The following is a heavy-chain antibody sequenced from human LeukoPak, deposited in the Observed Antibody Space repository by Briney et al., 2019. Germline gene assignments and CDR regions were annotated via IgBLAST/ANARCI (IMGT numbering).Heavy chain of an antibody. D-gene: IGHD5-12*01. CDR1: GYTFTSYA. CDR2: INAGNGNT. CDR3: ARVRGYSGYDRFDY. J-gene: IGHJ4*02. Sequence: ASVKVSCKASGYTFTSYAMHWVRQAPGQRLEWMGWINAGNGNTKYSQKFQGRVTITRDTSASTAYMELSSLRSEDTAVYYCARVRGYSGYDRFDYWGQGTLVTVSS. V-gene: IGHV1-3*01.